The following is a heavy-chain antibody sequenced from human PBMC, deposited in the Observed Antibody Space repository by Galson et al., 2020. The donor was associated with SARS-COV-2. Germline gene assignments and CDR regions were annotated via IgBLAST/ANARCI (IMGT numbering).Heavy chain of an antibody. CDR1: GGSFSGYY. CDR2: INHSGST. Sequence: ETSETLSLTCAVYGGSFSGYYWSWIRQPPGKGLEWIGEINHSGSTNYNPSLKSRVTISVDTSKNQFSLKLSSVTAADTAVYYCARDLAGYGSGVGGFDYWGQGTLVTVSS. CDR3: ARDLAGYGSGVGGFDY. D-gene: IGHD3-10*01. V-gene: IGHV4-34*01. J-gene: IGHJ4*02.